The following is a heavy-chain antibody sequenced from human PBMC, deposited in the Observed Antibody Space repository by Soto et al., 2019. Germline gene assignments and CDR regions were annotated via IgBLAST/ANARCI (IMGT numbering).Heavy chain of an antibody. CDR3: ANTIRNYDYYYYGMDV. CDR2: INHSGST. J-gene: IGHJ6*02. D-gene: IGHD4-4*01. V-gene: IGHV4-34*01. Sequence: PSETLSLTCAVYGGSFSGYYWSWIRQPPGKGLEWIGEINHSGSTNYNPSLKSRVTISVDTSKNQFSLKLSSVTAADTAVYYCANTIRNYDYYYYGMDVWGQGTTVTVS. CDR1: GGSFSGYY.